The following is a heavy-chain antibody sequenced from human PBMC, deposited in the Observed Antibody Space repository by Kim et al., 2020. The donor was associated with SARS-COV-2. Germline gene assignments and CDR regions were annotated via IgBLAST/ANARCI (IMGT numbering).Heavy chain of an antibody. CDR3: ASVGIAYYYYGMDV. J-gene: IGHJ6*02. Sequence: GGSLRLSCAASGFTFSDYYMSWIRQAPGKGLEWVSYISSSGSTIYYADSVKGRFTISRDNAKNSLYLQMNSLRAEDTAVYYCASVGIAYYYYGMDVWGQGTTVTVSS. CDR1: GFTFSDYY. CDR2: ISSSGSTI. D-gene: IGHD2-15*01. V-gene: IGHV3-11*04.